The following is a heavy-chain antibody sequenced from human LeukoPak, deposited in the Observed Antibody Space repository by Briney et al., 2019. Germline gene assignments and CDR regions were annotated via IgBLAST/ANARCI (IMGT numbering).Heavy chain of an antibody. J-gene: IGHJ6*03. CDR2: IYYSGST. CDR3: AGSTVTTNYYYYMDV. Sequence: SETLSLTCTVSGGSISSSSYYWGWIRQPPGKGLVWLGSIYYSGSTYYNPSLKSRVTISVDTSKNQFSLKLSSVTAADTAVYYCAGSTVTTNYYYYMDVWGKGTTVTVSS. D-gene: IGHD4-17*01. V-gene: IGHV4-39*01. CDR1: GGSISSSSYY.